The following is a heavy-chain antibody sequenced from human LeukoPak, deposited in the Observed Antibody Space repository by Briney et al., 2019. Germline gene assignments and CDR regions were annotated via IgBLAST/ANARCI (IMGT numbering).Heavy chain of an antibody. Sequence: GASVKVSCKASGYTFTGYYMHWVRQAPGQGLDWMGRINPNSGGTNYAQKFQGRVTMTRDTSISTAYMELSRLRSEDTAVYYCARDRLPGMVLNWFDPWGQGTLVTVSS. J-gene: IGHJ5*02. CDR2: INPNSGGT. CDR3: ARDRLPGMVLNWFDP. D-gene: IGHD3-10*01. V-gene: IGHV1-2*06. CDR1: GYTFTGYY.